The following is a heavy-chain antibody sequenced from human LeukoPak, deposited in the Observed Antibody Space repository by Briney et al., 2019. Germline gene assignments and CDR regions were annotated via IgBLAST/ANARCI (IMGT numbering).Heavy chain of an antibody. D-gene: IGHD3-10*01. V-gene: IGHV4-39*02. CDR2: IYYSGST. Sequence: SETLSLTCTVSGGSISSNNYYRAWIRQPPGKGLEWVGSIYYSGSTYYNPSLKSRVTISVDTSKNQFSLKLSSVTAADTAVYYCARDLTNYDGSLDYWGQGTLVTVSS. CDR1: GGSISSNNYY. J-gene: IGHJ4*02. CDR3: ARDLTNYDGSLDY.